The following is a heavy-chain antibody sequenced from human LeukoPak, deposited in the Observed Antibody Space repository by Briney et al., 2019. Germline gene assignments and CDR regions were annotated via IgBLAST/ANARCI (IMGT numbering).Heavy chain of an antibody. CDR3: ARDDYGDHIFDY. J-gene: IGHJ4*02. D-gene: IGHD4-17*01. CDR1: GGSISSGGYC. CDR2: IYYSGST. Sequence: SQTLSLTWTVSGGSISSGGYCWSWIRQHPGKGLEWIGYIYYSGSTYYNPSLKSRVTISVGTSKNQFSLKLSSVTAADTAVYYCARDDYGDHIFDYWGQGTLVTVSS. V-gene: IGHV4-31*02.